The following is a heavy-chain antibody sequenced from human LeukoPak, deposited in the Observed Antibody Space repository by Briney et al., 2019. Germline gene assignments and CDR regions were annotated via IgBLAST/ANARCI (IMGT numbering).Heavy chain of an antibody. CDR2: INHSGST. Sequence: SETLSLTCAVYGGSFSGYYWSWIRQPPGKGLEWIGEINHSGSTNYNPSLTSQVTISVDTSKNQFSLKLSSVTAADTAVYYCARGRGYYDSSGYYYWGQGTLVTVSS. CDR1: GGSFSGYY. J-gene: IGHJ4*02. CDR3: ARGRGYYDSSGYYY. D-gene: IGHD3-22*01. V-gene: IGHV4-34*01.